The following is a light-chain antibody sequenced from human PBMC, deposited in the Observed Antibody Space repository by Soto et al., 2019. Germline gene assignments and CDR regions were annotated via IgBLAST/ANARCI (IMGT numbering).Light chain of an antibody. V-gene: IGKV2-28*01. J-gene: IGKJ2*01. CDR2: LGF. Sequence: EIVMTQSPPSLTVTPGEPASISCRSSQRLLHSNGNIFLDWYLQRPGQSPQLLIYLGFNRASGVPDRVSGSVAGTDFTLKISRVEAEDVGVYYFMQALLTPYTFGQGTKLEIK. CDR3: MQALLTPYT. CDR1: QRLLHSNGNIF.